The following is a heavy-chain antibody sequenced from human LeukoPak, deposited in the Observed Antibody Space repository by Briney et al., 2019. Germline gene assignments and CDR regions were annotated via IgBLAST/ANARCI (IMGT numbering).Heavy chain of an antibody. D-gene: IGHD6-19*01. Sequence: PGGSLRLSCAASGFTFSSYAMHWVRQAPGKGLEWVAVISYDGSNKYYADSVKGRFTISRDNAKNTLYLQMNSLRAEDTAVYYCAKDQEAVAGPVDYWGQGTLVTVSS. V-gene: IGHV3-30-3*01. CDR2: ISYDGSNK. J-gene: IGHJ4*02. CDR3: AKDQEAVAGPVDY. CDR1: GFTFSSYA.